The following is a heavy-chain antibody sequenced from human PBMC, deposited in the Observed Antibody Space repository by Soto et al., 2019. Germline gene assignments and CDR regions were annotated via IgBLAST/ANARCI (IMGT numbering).Heavy chain of an antibody. J-gene: IGHJ6*02. V-gene: IGHV4-4*02. CDR3: ARGAYYYDSSGYYYAYYYGMDV. Sequence: SETLSLTCAVSGGSISSSHWWSWVRHPPGKGLEWIGEIYHSGSTNYNPSLKSRVTISVDKSKNQFSLKLSSVTAADTAVYYCARGAYYYDSSGYYYAYYYGMDVWGQGTTVTVS. D-gene: IGHD3-22*01. CDR1: GGSISSSHW. CDR2: IYHSGST.